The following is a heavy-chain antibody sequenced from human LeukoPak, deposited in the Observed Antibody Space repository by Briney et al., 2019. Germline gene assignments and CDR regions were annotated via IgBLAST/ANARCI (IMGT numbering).Heavy chain of an antibody. CDR2: ISAYNGNT. CDR1: GYTFTGYY. J-gene: IGHJ5*02. V-gene: IGHV1-18*04. Sequence: VSVKVSCKASGYTFTGYYMHWVRQAPGQGLEWMGWISAYNGNTNYAQKLQGRVTMTTDTSTSTAYMELRSLRSDDTAVYYCARDQWFDPWGQGTLVTVSS. CDR3: ARDQWFDP.